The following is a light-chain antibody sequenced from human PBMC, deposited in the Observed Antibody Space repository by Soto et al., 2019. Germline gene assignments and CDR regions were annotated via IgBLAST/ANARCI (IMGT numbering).Light chain of an antibody. J-gene: IGLJ3*02. CDR3: FSYAGSSIWV. Sequence: QSALTQPASVSGSPGQSITISCTGTRSDIGSYNNVAWYQKHPGKAPRVMIFGVTKRPSGISNRFFGSKSGSTASLTISGLQAEDEADYFCFSYAGSSIWVSGGGTKVTVL. V-gene: IGLV2-23*02. CDR2: GVT. CDR1: RSDIGSYNN.